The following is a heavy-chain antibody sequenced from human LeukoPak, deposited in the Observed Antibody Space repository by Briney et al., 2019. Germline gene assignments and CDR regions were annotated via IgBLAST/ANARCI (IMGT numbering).Heavy chain of an antibody. CDR1: GGSISSYY. Sequence: SETLSLTCTVSGGSISSYYWSWIRLPPGKGLEWIGYIYYTGATYYNPSLKSRVTISLGTSKNQFSLKLSSVTAADTAVYYCARDSNDSNAFDIWGQGTMVTVSS. V-gene: IGHV4-59*01. J-gene: IGHJ3*02. D-gene: IGHD2-8*01. CDR3: ARDSNDSNAFDI. CDR2: IYYTGAT.